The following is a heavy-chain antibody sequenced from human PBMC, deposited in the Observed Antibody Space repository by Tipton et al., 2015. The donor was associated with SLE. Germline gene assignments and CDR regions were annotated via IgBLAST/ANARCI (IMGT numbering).Heavy chain of an antibody. Sequence: TLSLTCTVSGGSIRSYYWSWIRLTPGKGLERIVDIFYRGSTYYRESTTYNSSLESLATMSLDTPKCQLSVKLNYASAADTAVYYCAKAAGVKEAHDLYQFLDLWCPGALLSIS. CDR3: AKAAGVKEAHDLYQFLDL. CDR1: GGSIRSYY. V-gene: IGHV4-59*01. D-gene: IGHD4-23*01. CDR2: IFYRGSTYYREST. J-gene: IGHJ2*01.